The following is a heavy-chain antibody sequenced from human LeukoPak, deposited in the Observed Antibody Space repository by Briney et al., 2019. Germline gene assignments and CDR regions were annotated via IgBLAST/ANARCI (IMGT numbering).Heavy chain of an antibody. CDR3: AKVALLGCCSSSTCPLDY. CDR1: GFTFSSYA. D-gene: IGHD2-2*01. J-gene: IGHJ4*02. V-gene: IGHV3-23*01. Sequence: PGGSLRLSCAASGFTFSSYAVNWVRQAPGKGLEWVSAISGSGASTYYADSVKGRFTISRDNSKNTLYLQMNSLRAEDTAVYSCAKVALLGCCSSSTCPLDYWGQGTLVTVSS. CDR2: ISGSGAST.